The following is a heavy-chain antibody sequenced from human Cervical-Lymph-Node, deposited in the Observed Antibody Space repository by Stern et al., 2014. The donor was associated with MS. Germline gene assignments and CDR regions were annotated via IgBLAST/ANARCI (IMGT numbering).Heavy chain of an antibody. CDR1: GGSVSSGSSY. V-gene: IGHV4-61*02. Sequence: VQLLESGPGLVKPSQTLSLTCTLSGGSVSSGSSYWSWIRPPAGKGLEWIGRIHPSGNAFYNPSLRSLTTIVLAPSHNPSPLKLNSVTAADTAVYYCASGYRFFESWGQGTLVTVSS. D-gene: IGHD5-18*01. CDR2: IHPSGNA. CDR3: ASGYRFFES. J-gene: IGHJ4*02.